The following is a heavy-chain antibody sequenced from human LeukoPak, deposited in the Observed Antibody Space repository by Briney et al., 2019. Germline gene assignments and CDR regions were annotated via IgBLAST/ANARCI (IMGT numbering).Heavy chain of an antibody. V-gene: IGHV4-59*01. J-gene: IGHJ4*02. CDR2: IYYSGST. D-gene: IGHD3-10*01. CDR3: ARGWFGEGLDY. CDR1: GGSISSYY. Sequence: PSETLSLTCTVSGGSISSYYWSWIRQPPGKGLEWIGYIYYSGSTNYSPSLKSRVTISVDTSKNQFSLKLSSVTAADTAVYYCARGWFGEGLDYWGQGTLVTVSS.